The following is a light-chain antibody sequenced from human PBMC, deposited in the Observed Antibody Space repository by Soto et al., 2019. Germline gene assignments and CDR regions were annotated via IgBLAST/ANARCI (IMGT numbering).Light chain of an antibody. V-gene: IGKV1-39*01. Sequence: DIQMTQSPSSLSASVGDRVTISCRASQSISNYLNWYQQKPGTAPKLLIYAASSLQSGVRSRFSGSGSGTDFTLTNSSLPIEYFATYFCQRSESSPRTFGQGTKVDIK. J-gene: IGKJ1*01. CDR1: QSISNY. CDR3: QRSESSPRT. CDR2: AAS.